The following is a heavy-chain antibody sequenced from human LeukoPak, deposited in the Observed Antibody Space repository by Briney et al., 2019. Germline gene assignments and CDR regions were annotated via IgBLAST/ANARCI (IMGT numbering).Heavy chain of an antibody. CDR2: INSDGSST. Sequence: GSLRLSCVASGFTFSDYWMHWVRQTPGEGLVWVSRINSDGSSTSDADSVKGRFTISRDNAKNTVYLQMNSLRAEDTAVYYCARRSGALSLDYWGQGTLVTVSS. D-gene: IGHD1-1*01. CDR1: GFTFSDYW. V-gene: IGHV3-74*01. J-gene: IGHJ4*02. CDR3: ARRSGALSLDY.